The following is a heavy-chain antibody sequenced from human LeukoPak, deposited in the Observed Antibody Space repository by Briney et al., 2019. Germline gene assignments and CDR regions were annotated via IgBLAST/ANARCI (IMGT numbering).Heavy chain of an antibody. Sequence: GGSLRLSCAASGFTFSNAWMSWVRQAPGKGLEWVGRIKSKTDGGTTDCAAPVKGRFTISRDDSKTTPYLQMNSLKTEDTAVYYCTFYLLWFGELLSYWGQGTLVTVSS. J-gene: IGHJ4*02. D-gene: IGHD3-10*01. CDR2: IKSKTDGGTT. V-gene: IGHV3-15*01. CDR3: TFYLLWFGELLSY. CDR1: GFTFSNAW.